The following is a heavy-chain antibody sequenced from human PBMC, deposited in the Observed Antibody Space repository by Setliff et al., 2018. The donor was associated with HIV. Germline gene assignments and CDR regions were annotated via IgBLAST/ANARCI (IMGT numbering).Heavy chain of an antibody. J-gene: IGHJ4*02. CDR1: GGSIGTTTYY. CDR3: ARRIFHSSFPSFDS. Sequence: PSETLSLTCAVSGGSIGTTTYYWGWIRQPPGKGLELIGSIYYNGITYYNPSLKGRFTISVDTSKNQFSLKVTSVTAADTAVYYCARRIFHSSFPSFDSWGQGTLVTVS. CDR2: IYYNGIT. V-gene: IGHV4-39*01. D-gene: IGHD2-15*01.